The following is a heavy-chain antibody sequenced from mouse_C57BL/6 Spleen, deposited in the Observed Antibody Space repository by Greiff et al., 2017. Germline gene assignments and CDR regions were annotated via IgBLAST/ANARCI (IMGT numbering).Heavy chain of an antibody. Sequence: EVQGVESGGGLVKPGGSLKLSCAASGFTFSDSGMHWVRQAPEKGLEWVAYISSGSSTIYYADTVKGRFTISRDNAKNTLFLQMTSLRSEDTAMYYCARSRSLDYWGQGTTLTVSS. CDR1: GFTFSDSG. CDR2: ISSGSSTI. V-gene: IGHV5-17*01. J-gene: IGHJ2*01. CDR3: ARSRSLDY.